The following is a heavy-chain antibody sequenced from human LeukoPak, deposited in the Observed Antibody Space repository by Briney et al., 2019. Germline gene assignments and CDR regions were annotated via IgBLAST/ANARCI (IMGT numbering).Heavy chain of an antibody. CDR3: ASMPIAYCSGGSCYSTWFDP. D-gene: IGHD2-15*01. V-gene: IGHV1-46*01. CDR2: ITPSGGST. CDR1: GYTFTSYY. Sequence: GASVKVSCTASGYTFTSYYMHWERQAPGQGLEWMGIITPSGGSTSYAHKFQGRVTMTRDMSTSTVYMELSSLRSEDTAVYYCASMPIAYCSGGSCYSTWFDPWGQGTLVTVSS. J-gene: IGHJ5*02.